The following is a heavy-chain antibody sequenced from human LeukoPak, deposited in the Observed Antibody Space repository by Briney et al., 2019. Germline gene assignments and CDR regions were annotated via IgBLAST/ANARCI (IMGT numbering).Heavy chain of an antibody. V-gene: IGHV4-39*07. CDR2: IYYSGST. CDR3: ARDGITGTTGFDY. D-gene: IGHD1-7*01. Sequence: SETLSLTCAVSGGSISSSSYYWGWVRPPPGKGLEWVGSIYYSGSTYYNPSLKSRVTISVDRSKNQFSLKLSSVTAADTAVYYCARDGITGTTGFDYWGQGTLVTVSS. J-gene: IGHJ4*02. CDR1: GGSISSSSYY.